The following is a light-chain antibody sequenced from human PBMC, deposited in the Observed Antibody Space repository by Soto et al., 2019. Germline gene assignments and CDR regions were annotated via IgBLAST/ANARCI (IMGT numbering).Light chain of an antibody. CDR1: QSVSSSY. CDR3: QQYGSSPLT. V-gene: IGKV3-20*01. J-gene: IGKJ4*01. Sequence: EIVLTQSPGTLSLSPGERATLSCRASQSVSSSYLAWYQQKPGQAPRLLIYDASSRATGIPDRFSGSGSGTAFTLTISRLEPEDVAVFYCQQYGSSPLTFGGGTKVEIK. CDR2: DAS.